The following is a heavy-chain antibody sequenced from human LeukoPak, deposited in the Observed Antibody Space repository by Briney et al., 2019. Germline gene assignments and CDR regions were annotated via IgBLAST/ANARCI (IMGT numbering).Heavy chain of an antibody. V-gene: IGHV1-2*04. D-gene: IGHD5-12*01. J-gene: IGHJ4*02. Sequence: ASVKVSCKASGYTFTSNYMHWVRQAPGQGLEWMGWINPNSGGTNYAQKFQGWVTMTRDTSISTAYMELSRLRSDDTAVYYCARENGNSGYENFDYWGQGTLVTVSS. CDR3: ARENGNSGYENFDY. CDR1: GYTFTSNY. CDR2: INPNSGGT.